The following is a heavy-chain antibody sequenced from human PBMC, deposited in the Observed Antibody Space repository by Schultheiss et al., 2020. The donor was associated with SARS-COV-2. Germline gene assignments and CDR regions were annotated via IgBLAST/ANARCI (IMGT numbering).Heavy chain of an antibody. J-gene: IGHJ6*02. CDR3: AVRYTEAYGMDV. V-gene: IGHV3-23*01. Sequence: GGSLRLSCAASGFTFSSYAMSWVRQAPGKGLEWVSAISGSGGNTYYADSVKGRFTISRDNSKNTLYLQMNSLRAEDTAVYYCAVRYTEAYGMDVWGQGTTVTVSS. CDR1: GFTFSSYA. CDR2: ISGSGGNT. D-gene: IGHD1-14*01.